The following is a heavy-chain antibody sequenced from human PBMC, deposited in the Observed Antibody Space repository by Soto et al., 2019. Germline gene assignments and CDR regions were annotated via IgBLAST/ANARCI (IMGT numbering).Heavy chain of an antibody. CDR3: TTDPDIVVVVIRNY. CDR2: IKSKTDGGTT. Sequence: GVSLRLSCAASGFTFSNAWMSWVRQAPGKGLEWVGRIKSKTDGGTTDYAAPVKGRFTISRDDSKNTLYLQMNSLKTEDTAVYYSTTDPDIVVVVIRNYWGQGTLVTVSS. J-gene: IGHJ4*02. CDR1: GFTFSNAW. V-gene: IGHV3-15*01. D-gene: IGHD3-22*01.